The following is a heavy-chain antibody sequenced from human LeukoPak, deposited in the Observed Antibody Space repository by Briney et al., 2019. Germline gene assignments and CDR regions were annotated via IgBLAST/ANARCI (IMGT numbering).Heavy chain of an antibody. V-gene: IGHV4-30-2*01. CDR1: GGSISSGGYS. CDR2: IYHSGIT. J-gene: IGHJ4*02. Sequence: PSETLSLTCDVSGGSISSGGYSGSWIRQPPGKGLEWIGYIYHSGITNYNPSLNSRVTISVDRPENQVSLNLRSVTAADTAVYYCVGGPFGEAPYFVNWGQGILVTVSS. CDR3: VGGPFGEAPYFVN. D-gene: IGHD3-10*01.